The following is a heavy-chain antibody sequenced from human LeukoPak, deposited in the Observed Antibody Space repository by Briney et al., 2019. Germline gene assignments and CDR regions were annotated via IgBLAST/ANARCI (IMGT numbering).Heavy chain of an antibody. Sequence: PSETLSLTCCVSGVSISNDYWSWIRQPAGKRLEWIGHIYISGITNYNPSLKSRVTMSMDTSKYQFSLKLTSVTAADTAVYYCARDRAKYYASGMYSVIEFWGQGTLVTVSS. CDR2: IYISGIT. J-gene: IGHJ4*02. CDR1: GVSISNDY. V-gene: IGHV4-4*07. CDR3: ARDRAKYYASGMYSVIEF. D-gene: IGHD3-16*01.